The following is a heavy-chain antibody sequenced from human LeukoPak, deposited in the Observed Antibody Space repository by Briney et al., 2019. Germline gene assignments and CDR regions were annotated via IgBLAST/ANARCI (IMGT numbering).Heavy chain of an antibody. CDR2: ISTRGSYI. V-gene: IGHV3-21*01. D-gene: IGHD3-10*01. Sequence: GGSLRLSCAASGFTFSSYNMNWVRQAPGKGLEWVSSISTRGSYIYYADSVKGRFTISRDNAKNSLYLQMNSLRAEDTAVYYCARAEVLLWFGESPGAEYFQHWGQGTQVTVSS. J-gene: IGHJ1*01. CDR3: ARAEVLLWFGESPGAEYFQH. CDR1: GFTFSSYN.